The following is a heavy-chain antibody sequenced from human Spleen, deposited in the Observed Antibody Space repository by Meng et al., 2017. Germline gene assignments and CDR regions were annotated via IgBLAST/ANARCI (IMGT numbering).Heavy chain of an antibody. J-gene: IGHJ4*02. D-gene: IGHD3-10*01. CDR1: GYTFTGYY. CDR3: ARGALYGSGSYDDY. V-gene: IGHV1-2*02. CDR2: INPNSGGT. Sequence: QGQLVQAGAEVKKPGASVKVSCKASGYTFTGYYIHWVRQAPGQGLEWMGWINPNSGGTKYAQNFQGRVTMTGDTSISTAYMELSRVTSDDTAVYYCARGALYGSGSYDDYWGQGTLVTVSS.